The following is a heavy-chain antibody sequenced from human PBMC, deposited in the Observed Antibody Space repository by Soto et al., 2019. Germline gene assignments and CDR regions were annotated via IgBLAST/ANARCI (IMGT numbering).Heavy chain of an antibody. CDR2: IRSKANSYAT. Sequence: PGGSLRLSCAASGFTFSGSAMHWVRQASGKGLEWVGRIRSKANSYATAYAASVEGRFTISRDDSKNTAYLQMNSLRAEDTAVYYCANPFGVATQFDYWGQGTLVTVSS. D-gene: IGHD3-3*01. V-gene: IGHV3-73*01. J-gene: IGHJ4*02. CDR1: GFTFSGSA. CDR3: ANPFGVATQFDY.